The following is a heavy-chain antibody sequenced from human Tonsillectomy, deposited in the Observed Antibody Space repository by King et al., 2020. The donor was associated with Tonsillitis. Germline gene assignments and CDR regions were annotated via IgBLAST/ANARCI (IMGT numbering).Heavy chain of an antibody. D-gene: IGHD3-10*01. CDR3: ARGIGDYFDY. CDR1: GFTFSSYA. CDR2: ISYDGSNK. V-gene: IGHV3-30*04. Sequence: VQLVESGGGVVQPGRSLRLSCAASGFTFSSYAMHWVRQAPGKGLEWVAVISYDGSNKYYADSVKGRFTISRDNSKNTLYLQMNSLRAEDTAMYYCARGIGDYFDYWGQGTLVTVSS. J-gene: IGHJ4*02.